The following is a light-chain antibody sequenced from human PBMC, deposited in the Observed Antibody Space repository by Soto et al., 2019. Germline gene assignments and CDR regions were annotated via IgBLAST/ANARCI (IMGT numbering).Light chain of an antibody. CDR1: QSVSST. CDR2: GAS. CDR3: QQYNNWPIT. J-gene: IGKJ5*01. Sequence: EILMTQSPATLSVSPGERATLSCGASQSVSSTLAWYQQKPGQAPRLLIYGASARATGFPARFSGSGSGTEFTLTISSLQSEDFAVYFCQQYNNWPITFGHGTRLEI. V-gene: IGKV3-15*01.